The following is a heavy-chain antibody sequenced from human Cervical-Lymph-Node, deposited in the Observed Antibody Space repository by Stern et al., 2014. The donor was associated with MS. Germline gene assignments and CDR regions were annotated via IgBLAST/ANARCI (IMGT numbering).Heavy chain of an antibody. J-gene: IGHJ1*01. CDR3: ARDHCSGGSCYEYFQH. Sequence: VQLVESGAEVKKPGSSVKVSCKASGGTFSSYAIRWVRQAPGQGLEWMGGITPIFGTANYAQKFQGRVTITADESTSTAYMELSSLRSEDTAVYYCARDHCSGGSCYEYFQHWGQGTLVTVSS. V-gene: IGHV1-69*01. CDR1: GGTFSSYA. D-gene: IGHD2-15*01. CDR2: ITPIFGTA.